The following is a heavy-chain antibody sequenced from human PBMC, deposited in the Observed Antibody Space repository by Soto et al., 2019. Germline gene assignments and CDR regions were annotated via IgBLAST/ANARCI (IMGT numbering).Heavy chain of an antibody. V-gene: IGHV3-23*01. CDR1: GFTFSSYA. CDR3: ARPSSPRYYYYGMDV. CDR2: ISGSGGST. D-gene: IGHD6-6*01. J-gene: IGHJ6*02. Sequence: GSLRLSCAASGFTFSSYAMSWVRQAPGKGLEWVSAISGSGGSTYYADSVKGRFTISRDNSKNSLYLQMNSLRDEDTAVYYCARPSSPRYYYYGMDVWGQGTTVTVSS.